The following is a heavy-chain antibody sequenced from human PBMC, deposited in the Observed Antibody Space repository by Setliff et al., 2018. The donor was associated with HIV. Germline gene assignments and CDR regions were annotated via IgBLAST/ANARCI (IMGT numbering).Heavy chain of an antibody. J-gene: IGHJ4*02. CDR2: ITGSSSYT. Sequence: GGSLRLSCETSGFTFGDFCMNWVRQAPGKGLEWISYITGSSSYTNYADSVKGRFTISRDNAKNSLYLQMNSLRAEDTAVYYCARVMIGYSGYDAFDYWGQGTLVTVSS. D-gene: IGHD5-12*01. CDR1: GFTFGDFC. V-gene: IGHV3-11*05. CDR3: ARVMIGYSGYDAFDY.